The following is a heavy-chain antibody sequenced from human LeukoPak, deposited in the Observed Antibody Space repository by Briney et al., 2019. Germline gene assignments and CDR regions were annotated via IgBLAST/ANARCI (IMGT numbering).Heavy chain of an antibody. D-gene: IGHD3-22*01. CDR3: ARQYYYDCSGPRGPDDAFDI. V-gene: IGHV5-51*01. CDR2: IYPGDSDT. Sequence: GESLKISCKGSGYSFTSYWIGWVRQMPGKGLEWMGIIYPGDSDTRYSPSFQGQVTISADKSISTAYLQWSSLKASDTAMYYCARQYYYDCSGPRGPDDAFDIWGQGTMVTVSS. J-gene: IGHJ3*02. CDR1: GYSFTSYW.